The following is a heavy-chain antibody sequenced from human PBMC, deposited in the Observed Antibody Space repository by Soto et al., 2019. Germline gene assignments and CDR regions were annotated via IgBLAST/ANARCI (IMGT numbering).Heavy chain of an antibody. Sequence: VGSLRLSCEASGFMFNDYGMHWVRQAPGKGLDWVAVISYHGNNKYYAQSVKGRFTISRDNSKNTLFLHMDSLRPEDTAVYHCVKGDLDTAVVNSPDAFDVWGPGTMVTVSS. CDR2: ISYHGNNK. J-gene: IGHJ3*01. D-gene: IGHD5-18*01. V-gene: IGHV3-30*18. CDR1: GFMFNDYG. CDR3: VKGDLDTAVVNSPDAFDV.